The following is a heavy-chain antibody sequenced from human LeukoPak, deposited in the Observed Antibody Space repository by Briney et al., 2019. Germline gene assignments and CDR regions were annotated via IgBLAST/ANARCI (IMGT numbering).Heavy chain of an antibody. J-gene: IGHJ4*02. CDR2: IIPIFGTA. D-gene: IGHD3-3*01. V-gene: IGHV1-69*13. CDR3: ARDSNYDFWSGYPD. CDR1: GGTFSSYA. Sequence: EASVKVSCKASGGTFSSYAISWVRQAPGQGLEWMGGIIPIFGTANYAQKFQGRVTITADESTSTAYMELSSLRSEDTAVYYCARDSNYDFWSGYPDWGQGTLVTVSS.